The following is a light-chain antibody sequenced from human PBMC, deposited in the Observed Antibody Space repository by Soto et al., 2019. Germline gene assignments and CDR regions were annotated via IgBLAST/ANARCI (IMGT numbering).Light chain of an antibody. CDR1: NSDVGGYNY. CDR2: DVS. CDR3: SSYSSSSTLYV. Sequence: QSALTQPASVSGSPGQSITISCTGTNSDVGGYNYVSWYQHHPGRAPKLMIYDVSNRPSGVSNRFSGSKSGNTASLTISGLQAEDGADYYCSSYSSSSTLYVFGTGTKVTVL. J-gene: IGLJ1*01. V-gene: IGLV2-14*03.